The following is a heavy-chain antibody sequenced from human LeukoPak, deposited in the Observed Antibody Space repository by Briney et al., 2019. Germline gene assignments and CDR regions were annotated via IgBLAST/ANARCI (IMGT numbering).Heavy chain of an antibody. J-gene: IGHJ4*02. Sequence: GRSLRLSCVVSGFTFSSYGMHWVRQAPGKGLEWVALIWYDGSNKYYAGSVKGRFTISRDNSKNTLHLQMNSLRADDTAVYYCARDVFTTYDTGGGYFDYWGQGTLVTVSS. D-gene: IGHD3-22*01. CDR3: ARDVFTTYDTGGGYFDY. V-gene: IGHV3-33*01. CDR1: GFTFSSYG. CDR2: IWYDGSNK.